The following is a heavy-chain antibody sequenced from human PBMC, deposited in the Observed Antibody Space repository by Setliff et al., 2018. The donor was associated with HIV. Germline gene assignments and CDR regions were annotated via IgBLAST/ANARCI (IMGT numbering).Heavy chain of an antibody. CDR2: IYYSGST. CDR3: ARHGSNWFDP. CDR1: GGSISGSYYH. Sequence: PSETLSLTCTVSGGSISGSYYHWGWIRQPPGKGLEWIGSIYYSGSTYYNPSLKSRVTISVDTSKNQFYLRLSSVTAADTAVYYCARHGSNWFDPWGQGTQVTVSS. D-gene: IGHD3-10*01. V-gene: IGHV4-39*01. J-gene: IGHJ5*02.